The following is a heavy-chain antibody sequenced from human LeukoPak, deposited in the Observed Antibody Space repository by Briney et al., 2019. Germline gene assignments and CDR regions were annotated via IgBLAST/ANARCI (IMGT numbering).Heavy chain of an antibody. J-gene: IGHJ4*02. V-gene: IGHV1-18*04. D-gene: IGHD3-22*01. Sequence: ASVKVSCKASGYTFTGYYMRWVRQAPGQGLEWMGWISAYNGNTNYAQKLQGRVTMTTDTSTSTAYMELRSPRSDDTAVYYCAREAKTAYYYDSSGYYIDYWGQGTLVTVSS. CDR3: AREAKTAYYYDSSGYYIDY. CDR2: ISAYNGNT. CDR1: GYTFTGYY.